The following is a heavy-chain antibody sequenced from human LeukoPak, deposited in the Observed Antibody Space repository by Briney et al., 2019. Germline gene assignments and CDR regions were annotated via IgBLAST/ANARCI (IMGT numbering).Heavy chain of an antibody. Sequence: GALRLSCAASGFTFSTYDFHWVRQVTGKGLQWVSAIGAGFDTYYQDSVRGRFTISRENAKNSLYLQMNSLTVGDTAVYYCAREDSTRSGVRELDYWGQGILVTVSS. J-gene: IGHJ4*02. CDR1: GFTFSTYD. CDR2: IGAGFDT. V-gene: IGHV3-13*01. D-gene: IGHD3-10*01. CDR3: AREDSTRSGVRELDY.